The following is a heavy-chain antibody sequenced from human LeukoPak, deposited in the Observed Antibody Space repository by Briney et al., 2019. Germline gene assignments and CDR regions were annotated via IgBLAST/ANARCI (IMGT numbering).Heavy chain of an antibody. J-gene: IGHJ4*02. V-gene: IGHV4-59*01. Sequence: SETLSLTCTVSGGSMNNYYWSWIRQSPGKGLEWVGYIYHTGSATNKPSLKSRVTLSLDTSKNQFSLRLNSVTAADTAVYYCARGRGGSKGTSFDFWGQGTLVTVSS. D-gene: IGHD2-15*01. CDR3: ARGRGGSKGTSFDF. CDR1: GGSMNNYY. CDR2: IYHTGSA.